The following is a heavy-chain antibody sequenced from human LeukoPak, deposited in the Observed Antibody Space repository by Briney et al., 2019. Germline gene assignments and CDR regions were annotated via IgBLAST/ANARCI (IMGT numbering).Heavy chain of an antibody. CDR2: IKPDGTDK. CDR1: GFTFSNSW. D-gene: IGHD1-14*01. J-gene: IGHJ4*02. CDR3: GRDAPGRIDY. Sequence: PGGSLRLSCAASGFTFSNSWMSWVRQAPGKGLEWVANIKPDGTDKYYVDSLKGQFTISRDNAKNTLYLQVNSLRAEDTAVYYCGRDAPGRIDYWGQGTLVTVSS. V-gene: IGHV3-7*01.